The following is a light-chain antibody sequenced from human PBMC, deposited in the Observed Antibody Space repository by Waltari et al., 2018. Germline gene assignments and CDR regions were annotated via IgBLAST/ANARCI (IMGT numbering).Light chain of an antibody. CDR2: AAS. CDR1: QSVSSSY. CDR3: QQCGSSLFT. J-gene: IGKJ3*01. V-gene: IGKV3-20*01. Sequence: EIVLTQSPDTLSLSPGERATLSCRASQSVSSSYLAWYQQKPGQAPRLLIYAASSRATGIPDRFSGSGSGTDFTLTISRLEPEDFAVYYCQQCGSSLFTFGPGTKVDIK.